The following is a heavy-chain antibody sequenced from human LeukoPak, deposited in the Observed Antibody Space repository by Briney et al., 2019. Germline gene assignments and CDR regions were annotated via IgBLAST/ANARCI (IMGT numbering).Heavy chain of an antibody. Sequence: GGSLRLSCAASGFTVSSNYMTWVRQAPGKGLGWVSVIYSNNITFYADSVEGRFTISRDNSKNTLYLQMNSLRAEDTAVYYCAKGITVMMVAPGYWGQGTLVTVSS. CDR3: AKGITVMMVAPGY. CDR2: IYSNNIT. V-gene: IGHV3-53*01. D-gene: IGHD3-22*01. CDR1: GFTVSSNY. J-gene: IGHJ4*02.